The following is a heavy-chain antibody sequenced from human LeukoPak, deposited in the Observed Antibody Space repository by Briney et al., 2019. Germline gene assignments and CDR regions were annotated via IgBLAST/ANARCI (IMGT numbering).Heavy chain of an antibody. D-gene: IGHD5-24*01. Sequence: SETLSLTCAVYGGSFSGYYWSWIRQPPGKGLEWIGEINHSGSTNYNPSLKSRVTISVDTSKNQSSLKLSSVTAADTAVYYCARGGEMATIGIDYWGQGTLVTVSS. J-gene: IGHJ4*02. CDR2: INHSGST. CDR1: GGSFSGYY. V-gene: IGHV4-34*01. CDR3: ARGGEMATIGIDY.